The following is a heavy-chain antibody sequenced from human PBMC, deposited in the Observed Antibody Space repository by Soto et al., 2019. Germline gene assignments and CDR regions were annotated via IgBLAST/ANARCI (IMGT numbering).Heavy chain of an antibody. CDR1: GDRFTSYW. J-gene: IGHJ4*02. D-gene: IGHD3-22*01. Sequence: SRNNSGRGSGDRFTSYWISWVRQMPGKGLEWMGRIDPSDSYTNYSPSFQGHVTISADKSISTAYLQWSSLKASDTAMYYCARRPYDSSGYYNVYWGQGTLVTVSS. CDR2: IDPSDSYT. CDR3: ARRPYDSSGYYNVY. V-gene: IGHV5-10-1*01.